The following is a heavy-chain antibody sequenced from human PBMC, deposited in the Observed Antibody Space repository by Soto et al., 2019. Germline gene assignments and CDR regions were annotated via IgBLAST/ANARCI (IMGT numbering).Heavy chain of an antibody. D-gene: IGHD2-2*01. J-gene: IGHJ3*02. V-gene: IGHV4-34*01. CDR2: INHSGST. CDR3: ARGECSSNYCFTRWALDI. Sequence: QVQLQQWGAGLLKPSETLSLTCAVYGGSFSVYYWTWIRQTPGKGLEWIGEINHSGSTNYNPSLKSRVSISADTSKKQFSLNLTSVTAADTAVYYCARGECSSNYCFTRWALDIWGQGTVVTVSS. CDR1: GGSFSVYY.